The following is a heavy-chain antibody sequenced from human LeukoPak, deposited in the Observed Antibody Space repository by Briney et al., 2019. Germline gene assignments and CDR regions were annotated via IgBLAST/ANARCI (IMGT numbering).Heavy chain of an antibody. CDR1: GDSISNYY. J-gene: IGHJ4*02. CDR3: GGRMVTSEVDY. Sequence: SETLSLTCTVSGDSISNYYWSWIRQPPGKGLEWIGYVYYSGSTNYNPSLESRVTISVDTSKNEFSLKLSSVTAADTAVYYCGGRMVTSEVDYWGQGTLVTVSS. CDR2: VYYSGST. D-gene: IGHD2-21*02. V-gene: IGHV4-59*08.